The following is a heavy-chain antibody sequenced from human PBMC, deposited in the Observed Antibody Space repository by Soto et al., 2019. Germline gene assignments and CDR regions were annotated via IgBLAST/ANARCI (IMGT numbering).Heavy chain of an antibody. D-gene: IGHD3-16*02. J-gene: IGHJ6*02. V-gene: IGHV3-33*06. CDR2: IWSDGSNT. CDR3: SKDRYTVNYYCGMDV. Sequence: GGSLRLYCPASGFTCSSYGMHWLRQAPGKGLEWVAVIWSDGSNTYYADSVKGRFTISRDNSKNTLYLQMNSLRAEDTAVYYCSKDRYTVNYYCGMDVWRQGSTVTVSS. CDR1: GFTCSSYG.